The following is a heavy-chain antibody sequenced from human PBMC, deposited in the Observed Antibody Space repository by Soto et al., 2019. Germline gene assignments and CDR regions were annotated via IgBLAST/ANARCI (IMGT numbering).Heavy chain of an antibody. CDR3: ARDHLNWFDP. Sequence: EVQLVESGGGLVQPGRSLRLSCAASGFTFDDYAMHWVRQAPGKGLEWVSGISWNSGSIGYADSVKGRFTISRDNAKNTLYLQMNSLRAEDTAVYYCARDHLNWFDPWGQGTLVTVSS. V-gene: IGHV3-9*01. CDR1: GFTFDDYA. J-gene: IGHJ5*02. CDR2: ISWNSGSI.